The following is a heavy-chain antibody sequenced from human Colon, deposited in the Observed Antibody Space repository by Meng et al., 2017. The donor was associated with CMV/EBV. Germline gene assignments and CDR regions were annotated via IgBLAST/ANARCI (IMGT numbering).Heavy chain of an antibody. D-gene: IGHD3-16*01. CDR1: GYTFSTYE. V-gene: IGHV1-8*01. CDR2: MSPNSGKT. J-gene: IGHJ6*02. CDR3: ARGAFMGEFYYDMDV. Sequence: QVQLVQSGTEVKKPGASVKVSCKASGYTFSTYEINWVRQVTGQGLEWMGWMSPNSGKTGYGQKFQGRVTMTRNTSISIAYMELGSLRSEDTAVYYCARGAFMGEFYYDMDVWGQGTTVTVSS.